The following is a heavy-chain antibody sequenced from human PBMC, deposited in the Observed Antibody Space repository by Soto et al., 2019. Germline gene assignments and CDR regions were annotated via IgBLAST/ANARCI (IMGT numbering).Heavy chain of an antibody. CDR2: FDPEGGER. CDR3: AAMTTVVTPTFDY. J-gene: IGHJ4*02. CDR1: GYTLIELS. D-gene: IGHD4-17*01. Sequence: QVQLVQSGAEVKKPGASVTVSCKFSGYTLIELSIHWVRQAPGKGLEWMGGFDPEGGERVYAQKFSCRVTTTEDTSTDTASMELSSLRSEDTAVYYCAAMTTVVTPTFDYWGQGTLVTVSS. V-gene: IGHV1-24*01.